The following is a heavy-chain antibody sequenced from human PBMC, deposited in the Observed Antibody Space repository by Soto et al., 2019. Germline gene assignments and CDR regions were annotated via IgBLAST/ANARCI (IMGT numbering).Heavy chain of an antibody. D-gene: IGHD3-10*01. V-gene: IGHV3-74*01. Sequence: GGSLRLSCAASEFSFSTYWMHWVRQAPGEGLVWVSRINTDGSRTSYADSVKGRFTISRDNAKNTLYLQMNSLRAEDTAVYYCARDQSYGGYFYYAMDVWGQGTTVTVSS. J-gene: IGHJ6*02. CDR2: INTDGSRT. CDR1: EFSFSTYW. CDR3: ARDQSYGGYFYYAMDV.